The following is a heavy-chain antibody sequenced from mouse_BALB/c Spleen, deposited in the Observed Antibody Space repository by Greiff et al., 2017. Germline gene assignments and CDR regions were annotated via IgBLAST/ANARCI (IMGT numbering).Heavy chain of an antibody. V-gene: IGHV1-20*02. CDR1: GYSFTGYF. Sequence: EVQLQQSGPELVKPGASVKISCKASGYSFTGYFMNWVMQSHGKSLEWIGRINPYNGDTFYNQKFKGKATLTVDKSSSTAHMELRSLASEDSAVYYCARKDYGSSYVPFAYWGQGTLVTVSA. CDR2: INPYNGDT. CDR3: ARKDYGSSYVPFAY. J-gene: IGHJ3*01. D-gene: IGHD1-1*01.